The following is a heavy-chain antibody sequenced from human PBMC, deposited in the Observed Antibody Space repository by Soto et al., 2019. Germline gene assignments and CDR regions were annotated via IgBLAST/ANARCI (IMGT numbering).Heavy chain of an antibody. D-gene: IGHD3-10*01. J-gene: IGHJ6*02. Sequence: QVQLQESGPGLVKPAQTLSLRCTVSGGSISSRDYYWSWIRQHPEKGLEWIGSIYYSGSTYYNPSLKSRVTMSLDTSMNEFSLKLTSVPAADTAVYYCARDKGGAALKGSGMDVWGQGTTVTVSS. V-gene: IGHV4-31*03. CDR2: IYYSGST. CDR3: ARDKGGAALKGSGMDV. CDR1: GGSISSRDYY.